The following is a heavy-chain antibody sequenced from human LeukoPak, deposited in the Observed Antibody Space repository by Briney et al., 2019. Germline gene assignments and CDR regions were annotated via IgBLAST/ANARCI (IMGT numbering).Heavy chain of an antibody. Sequence: GGSLRLSCAASGFTFSSYAMHWVRQAPGKGLEWVAVISYDGSNKYYADSVKGRFTISRDNSKNTLYLQMNSLRAEDTAVYYCARDLGYCSSTSCRRVFFDYWGQGTLVTVSS. CDR2: ISYDGSNK. J-gene: IGHJ4*02. D-gene: IGHD2-2*01. CDR1: GFTFSSYA. CDR3: ARDLGYCSSTSCRRVFFDY. V-gene: IGHV3-30-3*01.